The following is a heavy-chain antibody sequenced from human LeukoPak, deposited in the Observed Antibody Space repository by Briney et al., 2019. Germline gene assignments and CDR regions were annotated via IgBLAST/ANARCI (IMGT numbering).Heavy chain of an antibody. CDR1: GFTVSSNY. CDR2: IYSGGST. CDR3: AGIASAKYYYGMDV. Sequence: GGSLRLSCAASGFTVSSNYMSWVRQAPGKGLEWVSVIYSGGSTYYADSVKGRFTISRDNSQNTLYLQMNSLRAEDTAVYYCAGIASAKYYYGMDVWGQGTTVTVSS. V-gene: IGHV3-53*01. D-gene: IGHD6-13*01. J-gene: IGHJ6*02.